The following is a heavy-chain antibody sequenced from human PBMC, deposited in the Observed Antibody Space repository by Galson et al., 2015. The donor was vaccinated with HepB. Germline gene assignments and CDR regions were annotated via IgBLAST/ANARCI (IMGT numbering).Heavy chain of an antibody. CDR1: GIVFNDAW. CDR2: LKSHADGGTT. Sequence: SLRLSCATSGIVFNDAWMNWVRQAPGKGLEWVGRLKSHADGGTTDYAAPVKDRFSISRDDSKKTLYLQMNSLKIEDTGVYYCTTDLNQYYGDDEHLDYWGQGTLVTVSS. CDR3: TTDLNQYYGDDEHLDY. J-gene: IGHJ4*02. V-gene: IGHV3-15*07. D-gene: IGHD4-17*01.